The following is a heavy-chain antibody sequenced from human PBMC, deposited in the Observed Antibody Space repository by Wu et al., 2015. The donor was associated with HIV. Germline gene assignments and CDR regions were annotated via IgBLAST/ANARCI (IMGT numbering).Heavy chain of an antibody. J-gene: IGHJ4*02. CDR2: INPNTGDS. CDR3: ATELYGSGILYY. CDR1: GGTFSSYA. Sequence: QVQLVQSGAEVKKPGSSVKVSCKASGGTFSSYAISWVRQAPGQGLEWMALINPNTGDSKFAQKFQGRVTMTRDTSISTAYMEVTRLTSDDTAVYYCATELYGSGILYYWGQGTLVTVSS. D-gene: IGHD3-10*01. V-gene: IGHV1-2*02.